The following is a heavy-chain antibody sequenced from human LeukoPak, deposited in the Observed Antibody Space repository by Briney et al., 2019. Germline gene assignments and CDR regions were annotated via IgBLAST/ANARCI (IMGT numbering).Heavy chain of an antibody. D-gene: IGHD3-10*01. J-gene: IGHJ4*02. CDR3: ARSGLGTGGITRGELFRYYFDY. CDR2: IYYSGST. V-gene: IGHV4-39*07. CDR1: GGSISSSSYY. Sequence: SETLSLTCTVSGGSISSSSYYWGWIRQPPGKGLEWIGSIYYSGSTYYNPSLKSRVTISVDTSKNQFSLKLSSVTAADTAVYYCARSGLGTGGITRGELFRYYFDYWGQGTLVTVSS.